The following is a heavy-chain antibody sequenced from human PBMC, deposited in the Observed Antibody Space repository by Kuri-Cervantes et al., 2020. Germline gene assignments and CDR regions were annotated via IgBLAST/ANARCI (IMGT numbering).Heavy chain of an antibody. Sequence: SVKVSCKASGGTFSSYTNSWVRQAPGQGLEWVGRIIPILGIANYAQKFQGRVTITADKSTSTAYMELSSLRSEDTAVYYCASHHYYDSSGYPYYFDYWGQGTLVTVSS. J-gene: IGHJ4*02. CDR3: ASHHYYDSSGYPYYFDY. V-gene: IGHV1-69*02. CDR2: IIPILGIA. D-gene: IGHD3-22*01. CDR1: GGTFSSYT.